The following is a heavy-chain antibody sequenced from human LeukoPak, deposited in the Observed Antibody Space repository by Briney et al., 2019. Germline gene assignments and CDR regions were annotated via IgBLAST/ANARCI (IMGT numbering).Heavy chain of an antibody. CDR2: ISSSSSYL. CDR1: GFTFSSYS. J-gene: IGHJ5*02. Sequence: GGTLRLSCAASGFTFSSYSMNWVRQAPGKGLEWVSSISSSSSYLYYADSVKGRFTISRDNAKNSLYLQKNSLSAEDTAVYYCARLPSVRDNCFDPWGQGTLVTVSS. V-gene: IGHV3-21*01. CDR3: ARLPSVRDNCFDP. D-gene: IGHD2-8*01.